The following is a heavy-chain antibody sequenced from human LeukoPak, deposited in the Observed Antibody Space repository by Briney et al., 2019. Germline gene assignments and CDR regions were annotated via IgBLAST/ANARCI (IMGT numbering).Heavy chain of an antibody. Sequence: ASVKVSCKASGGTFSSYAISWVRQATGQGLEWMGWMNPNSGNTGYAQKFQDRVTITRNTSISTAYMELSSLRSEDTAVYYCARGCIAVADRALDYWGQGTLVTVSS. J-gene: IGHJ4*02. CDR3: ARGCIAVADRALDY. CDR1: GGTFSSYA. V-gene: IGHV1-8*03. D-gene: IGHD6-19*01. CDR2: MNPNSGNT.